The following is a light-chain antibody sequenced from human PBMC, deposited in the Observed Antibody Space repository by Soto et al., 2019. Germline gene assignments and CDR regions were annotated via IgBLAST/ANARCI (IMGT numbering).Light chain of an antibody. CDR3: VSYTTSASYV. J-gene: IGLJ1*01. V-gene: IGLV2-14*01. Sequence: QPVLTQPASVSGSPGQSITISCTGTSSDVGGFIFVSWYQQHPGRAPKLMIYDVSNRPSGVSNRFSGSKSGNTASLTISGLQADDDADYYCVSYTTSASYVFGTGTKLTVL. CDR1: SSDVGGFIF. CDR2: DVS.